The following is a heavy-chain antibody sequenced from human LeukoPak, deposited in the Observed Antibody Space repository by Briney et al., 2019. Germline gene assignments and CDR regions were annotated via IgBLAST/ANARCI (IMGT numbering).Heavy chain of an antibody. CDR1: GFTFSSYS. CDR3: AKDTPGPFDY. J-gene: IGHJ4*02. CDR2: ISSSSSYI. V-gene: IGHV3-21*04. Sequence: GGSLRLSCAASGFTFSSYSMNWVRQAPGKGLEWVSSISSSSSYIYYTDSVQGRFTISRDNARNMVYLQMNSLTAEDTAVYYCAKDTPGPFDYWGQGTLVTVSS. D-gene: IGHD7-27*01.